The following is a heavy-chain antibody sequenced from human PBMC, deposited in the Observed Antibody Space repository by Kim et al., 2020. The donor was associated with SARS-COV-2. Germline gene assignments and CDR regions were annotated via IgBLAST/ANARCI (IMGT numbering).Heavy chain of an antibody. CDR3: ARARAAAATRLIVNYYYYGMDV. D-gene: IGHD6-13*01. J-gene: IGHJ6*02. V-gene: IGHV4-59*13. CDR1: GGSISSYY. CDR2: IYYSGST. Sequence: SETLSLTCTVSGGSISSYYWSWIRQPPGKGLEWIGYIYYSGSTNYNPSLKSRVTISVDTSKNQFSLKLSSVTAADTAVYYCARARAAAATRLIVNYYYYGMDVWGQGTTVTVSS.